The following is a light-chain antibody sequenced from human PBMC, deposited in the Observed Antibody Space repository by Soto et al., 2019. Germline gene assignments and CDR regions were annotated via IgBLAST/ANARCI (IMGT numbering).Light chain of an antibody. CDR3: CSYAGSYTVV. J-gene: IGLJ2*01. CDR2: DVS. CDR1: SSDVGGYNY. Sequence: QSALTQPRSVSGSPGQSVTISCTGTSSDVGGYNYVSWYQQHPGKAPKLMIYDVSKRPSGVPDRFSGSKSGNTASLTISGLHAEDEAAYYCCSYAGSYTVVFGGGTKLTVL. V-gene: IGLV2-11*01.